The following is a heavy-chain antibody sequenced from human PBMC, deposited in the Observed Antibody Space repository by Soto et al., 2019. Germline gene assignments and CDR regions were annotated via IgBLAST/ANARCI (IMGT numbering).Heavy chain of an antibody. Sequence: ASVKVSCKASGGTFSSYAISWVRQAPGQGLEWMGGIIPIFGTANYAQKFQGRVTITADESTSTAYMELSSLRSEDTAVYYCARDQVSGIAVARWFDPWGQGTLVTVSS. CDR1: GGTFSSYA. D-gene: IGHD6-19*01. J-gene: IGHJ5*02. CDR3: ARDQVSGIAVARWFDP. CDR2: IIPIFGTA. V-gene: IGHV1-69*13.